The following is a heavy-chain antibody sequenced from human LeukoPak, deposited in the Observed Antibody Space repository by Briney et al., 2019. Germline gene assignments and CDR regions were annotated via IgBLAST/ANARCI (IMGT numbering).Heavy chain of an antibody. CDR1: GFTFSSYE. Sequence: GGSLRLSCAASGFTFSSYEMNWVRQAPGKGLEWVSYISSSGSTIYYADSVKGRFTISRDNAKNSLYLQMNSLRAEDTAVYYCARPGATPLKYWGQGTLVHVPS. J-gene: IGHJ4*01. D-gene: IGHD3-10*01. CDR2: ISSSGSTI. V-gene: IGHV3-48*03. CDR3: ARPGATPLKY.